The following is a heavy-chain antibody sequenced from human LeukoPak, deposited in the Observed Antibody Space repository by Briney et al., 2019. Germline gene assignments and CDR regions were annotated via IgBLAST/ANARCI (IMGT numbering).Heavy chain of an antibody. CDR2: IHGDDDE. D-gene: IGHD3-16*02. CDR3: AHSLSLGDVISDESYFDS. V-gene: IGHV2-5*02. CDR1: GFSLTTTEVG. J-gene: IGHJ4*02. Sequence: SGPTLVNPTQTLTLTCTFSGFSLTTTEVGVGWIRQPPGKALEWLALIHGDDDERYSPSLKNRITITKDTSKSQVVLTMTNMDPADTATYFCAHSLSLGDVISDESYFDSWGQGLPVTVSS.